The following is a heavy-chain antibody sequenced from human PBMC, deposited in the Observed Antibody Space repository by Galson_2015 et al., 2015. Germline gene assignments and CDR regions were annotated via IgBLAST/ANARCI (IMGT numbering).Heavy chain of an antibody. J-gene: IGHJ6*02. CDR3: GSHCGGYGMDV. CDR2: IYYSGST. Sequence: TLSLTCTVSGGSISSGGYCSSWIRQRPGKGLEWIGYIYYSGSTYYNPSLKSRVTISVDTSKNQFSLKLRFVSAPDTAVYYCGSHCGGYGMDVWGQGTTVTVSS. D-gene: IGHD2-21*01. V-gene: IGHV4-31*03. CDR1: GGSISSGGYC.